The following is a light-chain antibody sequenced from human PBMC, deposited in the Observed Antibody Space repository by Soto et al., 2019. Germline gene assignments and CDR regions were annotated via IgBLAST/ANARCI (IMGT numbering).Light chain of an antibody. V-gene: IGLV3-21*04. CDR3: QVWNSSSDHVV. Sequence: SYELTQPPSVSVAPGKTARITCGGNNIGSKSVHWYQQKPGQAPVLVIYYDSDRPSAIPERFSGSNSGNTATLTISRVEAEDEADYYCQVWNSSSDHVVFGGGTKVTVL. J-gene: IGLJ2*01. CDR2: YDS. CDR1: NIGSKS.